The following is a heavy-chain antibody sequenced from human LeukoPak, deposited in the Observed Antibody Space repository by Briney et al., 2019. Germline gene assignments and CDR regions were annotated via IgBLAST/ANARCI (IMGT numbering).Heavy chain of an antibody. Sequence: ASVKVSCKVSGYTLTELSMHWVRQAPGKGLEWMGGFDPEDGETIYAQKFQGRVTMTEDTSTDTAYMELSSLRSEDTAVHYCATTLYITIFGVVNDAFDIWGQGTMVTVSS. CDR1: GYTLTELS. J-gene: IGHJ3*02. CDR3: ATTLYITIFGVVNDAFDI. CDR2: FDPEDGET. V-gene: IGHV1-24*01. D-gene: IGHD3-3*01.